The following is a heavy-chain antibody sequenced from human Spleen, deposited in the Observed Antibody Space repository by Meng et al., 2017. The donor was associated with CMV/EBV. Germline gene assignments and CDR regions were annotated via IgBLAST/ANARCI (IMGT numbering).Heavy chain of an antibody. Sequence: GESLKISCAAFGFTFSSYGMHWVRLAPGKGLEWVTFINYDGSEKYYADSVKGRFAVSRDNSKNTLSVQMKSLRAEDTAIYYCAKSLSSGFPNGFNPWGQGTLVTVS. CDR1: GFTFSSYG. V-gene: IGHV3-30*02. CDR3: AKSLSSGFPNGFNP. D-gene: IGHD3-22*01. J-gene: IGHJ5*02. CDR2: INYDGSEK.